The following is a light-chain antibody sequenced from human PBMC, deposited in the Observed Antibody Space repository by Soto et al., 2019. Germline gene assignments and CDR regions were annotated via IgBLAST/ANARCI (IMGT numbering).Light chain of an antibody. J-gene: IGLJ3*02. Sequence: QSVLTQPPSLSGTPGQRVTISCSGSNSNIGRYSVNWYQHFPGTAPKILIYSDDERPSGVPDRFSGSKSGTSASLAISGLQSEDEAEYYCAARDDNRNGPLFGVGTDLTVL. CDR2: SDD. CDR1: NSNIGRYS. CDR3: AARDDNRNGPL. V-gene: IGLV1-44*01.